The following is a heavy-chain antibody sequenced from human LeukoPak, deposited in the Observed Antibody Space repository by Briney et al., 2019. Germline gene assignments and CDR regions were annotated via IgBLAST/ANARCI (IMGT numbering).Heavy chain of an antibody. V-gene: IGHV4-59*08. D-gene: IGHD4-17*01. CDR2: IYYSGST. Sequence: SETLSLTCTVSGGSISSYYWSWIRQPPGKGLEWIGYIYYSGSTNYNPSLKSRVTISVDTSKNQFSLKLSSVTAADTAVYYCARGTTVTTLDYWGQGTLVTVSS. CDR1: GGSISSYY. CDR3: ARGTTVTTLDY. J-gene: IGHJ4*02.